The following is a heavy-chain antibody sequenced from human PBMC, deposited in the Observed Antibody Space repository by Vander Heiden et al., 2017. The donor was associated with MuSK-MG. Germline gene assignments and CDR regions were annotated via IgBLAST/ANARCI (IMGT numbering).Heavy chain of an antibody. V-gene: IGHV3-53*01. CDR3: ARGGGDPGYLDS. J-gene: IGHJ4*02. Sequence: EVQLAESGGAVIQPGGSLRVSWAASGFSVSHRHMIWVRQAPGKGLEWVSVIYSSYFTEFADFADSVKGRFTISRDNSKNTVYLQMNSLRDDDTAVYYCARGGGDPGYLDSWGQGTLVTVSS. D-gene: IGHD4-17*01. CDR1: GFSVSHRH. CDR2: IYSSYFTEFA.